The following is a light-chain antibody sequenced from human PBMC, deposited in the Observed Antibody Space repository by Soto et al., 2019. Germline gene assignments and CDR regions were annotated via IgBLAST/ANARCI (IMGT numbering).Light chain of an antibody. J-gene: IGKJ4*01. CDR1: HNINSN. V-gene: IGKV3-15*01. CDR2: GAS. CDR3: QQCNNWPPLT. Sequence: EVVMTQSPATLSVSPGERATLSCRASHNINSNLAWYQQKPGQAPRLLIYGASTRATGIPARFSGSGSGIEFTLTISSLQSEDFAVYYCQQCNNWPPLTFGGGTKVEIK.